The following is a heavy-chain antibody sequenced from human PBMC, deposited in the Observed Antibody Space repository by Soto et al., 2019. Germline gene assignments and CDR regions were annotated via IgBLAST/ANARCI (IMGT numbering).Heavy chain of an antibody. J-gene: IGHJ3*02. V-gene: IGHV5-51*01. CDR1: GYSFTSYW. D-gene: IGHD3-22*01. CDR3: ATTGGDYYDSSGYLVYDAFDI. Sequence: GESLKISCKGSGYSFTSYWIGWVRQMPGKGLEWMGIIYPGDSDTRYSPSFQGQVTISADKSISTAYLQWSSLKASDTAMYYCATTGGDYYDSSGYLVYDAFDIWGQGTMVTVSS. CDR2: IYPGDSDT.